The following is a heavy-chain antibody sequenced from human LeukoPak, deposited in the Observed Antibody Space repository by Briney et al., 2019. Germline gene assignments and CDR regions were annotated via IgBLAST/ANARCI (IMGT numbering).Heavy chain of an antibody. CDR3: ARGRLVLRYFDWLRGYYFDY. D-gene: IGHD3-9*01. CDR1: GYTFTGYY. V-gene: IGHV1-2*02. J-gene: IGHJ4*02. CDR2: INPNSGGT. Sequence: GASVKVSCKASGYTFTGYYMHWVRQAPGQGLEWMGWINPNSGGTNYAQRFQGRVTMTRSTSISTAYMELSSLRSEDTAVYYCARGRLVLRYFDWLRGYYFDYWGQGTLVTVSS.